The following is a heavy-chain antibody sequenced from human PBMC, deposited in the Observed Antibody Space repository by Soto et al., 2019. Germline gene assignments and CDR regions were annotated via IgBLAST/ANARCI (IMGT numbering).Heavy chain of an antibody. J-gene: IGHJ5*02. D-gene: IGHD3-22*01. CDR1: GFTFSSYA. V-gene: IGHV3-23*01. Sequence: GGSLRLSCAASGFTFSSYAMSWVRQAPGKGLEWVSAISGSGGSTYYADSVKGRFTISRGNSKNTLYLQMNSLRAEDTAVYYCARDRYYYDSSGYYHLLNWFDPWGQGTLVTVSS. CDR2: ISGSGGST. CDR3: ARDRYYYDSSGYYHLLNWFDP.